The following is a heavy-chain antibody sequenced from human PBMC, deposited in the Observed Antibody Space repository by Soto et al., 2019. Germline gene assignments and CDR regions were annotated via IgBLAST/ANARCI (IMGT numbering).Heavy chain of an antibody. D-gene: IGHD1-20*01. J-gene: IGHJ4*02. CDR2: INAGNGNT. CDR1: GYTFTSYA. CDR3: ARGITLPTPLDY. Sequence: GASVKVSSKASGYTFTSYAMHWVRKAPGQRLEWMGWINAGNGNTKYSQKFQGRVTITRDTSASTAYMELSSLRSEDTAVYYCARGITLPTPLDYWGQGTLVTVSS. V-gene: IGHV1-3*01.